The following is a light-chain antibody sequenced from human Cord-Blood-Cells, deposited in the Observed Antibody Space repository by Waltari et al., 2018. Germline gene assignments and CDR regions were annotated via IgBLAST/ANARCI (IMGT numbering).Light chain of an antibody. Sequence: EIVLTQSPGTLSLSPGERATLSCRASQRVRRSYLAWYQPKPGQAPRLLIYGASSRATGIPDRFSGSGSGTDFTLTISRLEPEDFAVYYCQQYGSSPYTFGQGTKLEIK. CDR2: GAS. V-gene: IGKV3-20*01. CDR1: QRVRRSY. CDR3: QQYGSSPYT. J-gene: IGKJ2*01.